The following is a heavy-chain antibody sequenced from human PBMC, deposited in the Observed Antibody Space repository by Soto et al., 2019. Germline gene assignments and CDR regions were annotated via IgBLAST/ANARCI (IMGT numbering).Heavy chain of an antibody. CDR3: AKDVILWTNYYYHGMDV. D-gene: IGHD2-8*01. V-gene: IGHV3-30*18. CDR2: ISYDGSNK. J-gene: IGHJ6*02. Sequence: QVQLVESGGGVVQPGRSLRLSCAASGFTFSNYGMHWVRQAPGKGLEWVAVISYDGSNKYYADSVKGRFTVSRDNSKNTLYLQMNSLRTEDTAVYYCAKDVILWTNYYYHGMDVWGQGTTVTVSS. CDR1: GFTFSNYG.